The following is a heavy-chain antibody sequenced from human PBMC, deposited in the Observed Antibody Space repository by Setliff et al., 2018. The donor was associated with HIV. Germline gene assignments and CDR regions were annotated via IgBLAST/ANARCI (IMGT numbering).Heavy chain of an antibody. CDR3: ARGVRGYSYALDAFDI. V-gene: IGHV4-39*01. CDR1: GDSISSSSYS. D-gene: IGHD5-18*01. Sequence: PSETLSLTCSVSGDSISSSSYSWTWIRQPPGKGLEWMGTIFYSENTYYNPSLKSRITMSVDTSKNQFSLRLSSVTAADTAVYYCARGVRGYSYALDAFDIWGQGTMVTVSS. CDR2: IFYSENT. J-gene: IGHJ3*02.